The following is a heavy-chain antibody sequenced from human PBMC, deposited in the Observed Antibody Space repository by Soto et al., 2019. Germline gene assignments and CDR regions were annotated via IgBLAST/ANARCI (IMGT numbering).Heavy chain of an antibody. CDR1: GYTFNSYG. Sequence: ASVKVSCKASGYTFNSYGISWVRQARGQGLEWIGWISLYNGDTDYAQKFQGRVTVTTDTSTSTAYMELGSLRSDDTAVYYCASYSHRGNSPYYYGMDVWGQGTTVTVSS. CDR2: ISLYNGDT. D-gene: IGHD2-21*02. V-gene: IGHV1-18*01. J-gene: IGHJ6*02. CDR3: ASYSHRGNSPYYYGMDV.